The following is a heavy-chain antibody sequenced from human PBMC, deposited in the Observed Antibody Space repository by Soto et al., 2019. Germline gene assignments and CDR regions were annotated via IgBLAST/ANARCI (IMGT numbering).Heavy chain of an antibody. D-gene: IGHD2-15*01. CDR2: IKQDGSEK. V-gene: IGHV3-7*01. Sequence: GGSLRLSCAASGFTFSSYWMSWVRQAPGKGLEWVANIKQDGSEKYYVDSVKGRFTISRDNAKNSLYLQMNSLRAEDTAVYYCARDSPAGRYCSGGSCYPACAFDIWGQGTMVTVSS. CDR1: GFTFSSYW. CDR3: ARDSPAGRYCSGGSCYPACAFDI. J-gene: IGHJ3*02.